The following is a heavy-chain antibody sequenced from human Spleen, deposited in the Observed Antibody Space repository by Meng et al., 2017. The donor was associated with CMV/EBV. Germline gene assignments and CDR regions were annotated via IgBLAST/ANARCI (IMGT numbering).Heavy chain of an antibody. CDR2: ISYDGSNK. D-gene: IGHD3-22*01. J-gene: IGHJ6*02. CDR3: ARDNYYDSSGYQRGMDV. CDR1: GFTFSSYA. V-gene: IGHV3-30*04. Sequence: GESLKISCAASGFTFSSYAMHWVRQAPGKGLEWVAVISYDGSNKYYADSVKGRFTISRDNSKNTLYLQMNSLRAEDTAVYYCARDNYYDSSGYQRGMDVWGQGTTVTVSS.